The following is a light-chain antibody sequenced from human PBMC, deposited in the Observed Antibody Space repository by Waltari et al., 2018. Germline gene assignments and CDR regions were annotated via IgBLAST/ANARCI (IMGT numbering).Light chain of an antibody. CDR2: GKN. CDR1: SLTNYY. V-gene: IGLV3-19*01. J-gene: IGLJ3*02. CDR3: SFRANRGDHLRG. Sequence: SSELTQDPAVSVALGQTVRITCQGDSLTNYYASWFQQKPGQAPVLVAYGKNSRPSGIPDRFSGSGSGNTASLTITGAQAEDEADYYCSFRANRGDHLRGFGGGTKLTVL.